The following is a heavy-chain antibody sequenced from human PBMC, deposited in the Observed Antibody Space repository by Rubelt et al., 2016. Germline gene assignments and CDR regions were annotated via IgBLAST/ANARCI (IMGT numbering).Heavy chain of an antibody. D-gene: IGHD3-3*01. J-gene: IGHJ4*02. Sequence: QVQLQESGPGLVEPSGTLSLTCAVSGGPISSSNWWSWVRQPPGKGLAWIGEIYHSGSTNYNPSLKSRVTISVDTSINQFSLKLTSVTAADTAVYYCARGYDFWSGRSTGFDYWGQGTLVTVSS. CDR1: GGPISSSNW. V-gene: IGHV4-4*02. CDR3: ARGYDFWSGRSTGFDY. CDR2: IYHSGST.